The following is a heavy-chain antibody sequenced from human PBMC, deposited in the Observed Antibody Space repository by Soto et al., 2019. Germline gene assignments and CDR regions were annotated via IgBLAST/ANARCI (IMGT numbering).Heavy chain of an antibody. D-gene: IGHD3-22*01. CDR3: ARGPYYDSSGYLASNGMDV. CDR1: GFTVSSNY. V-gene: IGHV3-53*04. J-gene: IGHJ6*02. Sequence: EVQLVESGGGLVQPGGSLRLSCAASGFTVSSNYMSWVRQAPGKGLEWVSVIYSDGSTYYADSVKGRFTISRHNSKNTMYLQMNSLRAEDTAVYYCARGPYYDSSGYLASNGMDVWGQGTRVTVSS. CDR2: IYSDGST.